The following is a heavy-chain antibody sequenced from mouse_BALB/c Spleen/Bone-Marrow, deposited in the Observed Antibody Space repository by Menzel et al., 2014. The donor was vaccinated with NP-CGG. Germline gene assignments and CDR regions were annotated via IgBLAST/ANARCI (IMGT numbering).Heavy chain of an antibody. J-gene: IGHJ3*01. CDR3: ARWANWDGFAY. CDR1: GYTFTSYT. D-gene: IGHD4-1*02. Sequence: QVQLQQSGAELARPGASEKMSCKASGYTFTSYTMHWVKQRPGQGLEWIGYINPSSGYTNYNQKFKDKATLTADKSSSTAYMQLSSLTSEDSAVYYCARWANWDGFAYWGQGILVTVSA. V-gene: IGHV1-4*01. CDR2: INPSSGYT.